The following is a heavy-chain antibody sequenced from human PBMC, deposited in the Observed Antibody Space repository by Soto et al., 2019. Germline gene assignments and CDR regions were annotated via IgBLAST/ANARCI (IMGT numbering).Heavy chain of an antibody. CDR1: GYTITSYY. D-gene: IGHD2-2*01. Sequence: ASVKVSCKASGYTITSYYMHWVRQTPGQGLEWMGIINPSGGSTSYAQKFQGRVTMTRDTSTSTVYMELSSLRSEDTAVYYCMILGDIVVVPAAILSKGDFDYWGQGTLVTVSS. CDR3: MILGDIVVVPAAILSKGDFDY. J-gene: IGHJ4*02. CDR2: INPSGGST. V-gene: IGHV1-46*01.